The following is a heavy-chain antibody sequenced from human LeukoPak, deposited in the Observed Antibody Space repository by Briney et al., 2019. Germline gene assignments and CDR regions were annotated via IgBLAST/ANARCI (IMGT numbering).Heavy chain of an antibody. CDR3: ARGGSSLNWFDP. J-gene: IGHJ5*02. D-gene: IGHD1-26*01. Sequence: SETLSLTCTVSGGSISSSSYYWGWIRQPPGKGLEWIGSIYYRRTTYYNPSLKSRVTISVDTSKNQFSLKLSSVTAADTAVYYCARGGSSLNWFDPWGQGTLVTVSS. CDR2: IYYRRTT. V-gene: IGHV4-39*07. CDR1: GGSISSSSYY.